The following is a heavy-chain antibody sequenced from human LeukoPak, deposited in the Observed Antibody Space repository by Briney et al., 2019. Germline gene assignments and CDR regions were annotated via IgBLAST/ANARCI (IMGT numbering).Heavy chain of an antibody. D-gene: IGHD3-9*01. CDR1: GYSFTSDW. V-gene: IGHV5-51*01. CDR2: IYPGDFDT. Sequence: HGESLKISCKGFGYSFTSDWIGWVRQMPGKGLECMGIIYPGDFDTRYSPSLQGQVTISADKSISTAYVQWSSLKASDTAMYYCARRSGLTGQFDYWGQGTLVTVSS. J-gene: IGHJ4*02. CDR3: ARRSGLTGQFDY.